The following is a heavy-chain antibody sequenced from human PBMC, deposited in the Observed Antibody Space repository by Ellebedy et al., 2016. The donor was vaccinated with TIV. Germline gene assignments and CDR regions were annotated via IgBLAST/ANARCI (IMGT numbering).Heavy chain of an antibody. J-gene: IGHJ4*02. CDR1: GGTFSSFA. CDR2: ITGMFGTA. Sequence: SVKVSCKASGGTFSSFAISWVRQAPGQGLEWMGGITGMFGTASYAQKFLARVTITADEFTSTAYMEMSSLRSEDTAVYYCARHSGYHAISYLAYWGQGTLVTVSS. V-gene: IGHV1-69*13. CDR3: ARHSGYHAISYLAY. D-gene: IGHD5-12*01.